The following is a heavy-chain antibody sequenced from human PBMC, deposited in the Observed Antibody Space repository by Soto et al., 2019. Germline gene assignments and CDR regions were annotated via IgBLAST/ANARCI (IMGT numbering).Heavy chain of an antibody. J-gene: IGHJ4*02. CDR2: MYHDGNT. Sequence: SARLSLTFAFSGCSSSGRCFWGWIRPPPGKGLEWIANMYHDGNTHYNPSLKSRVTMSVDTSKNQFSLKLNSVTAADTAVYYCARESYSGYHSYDYWGQGILVTVSA. V-gene: IGHV4-38-2*02. CDR1: GCSSSGRCF. CDR3: ARESYSGYHSYDY. D-gene: IGHD5-12*01.